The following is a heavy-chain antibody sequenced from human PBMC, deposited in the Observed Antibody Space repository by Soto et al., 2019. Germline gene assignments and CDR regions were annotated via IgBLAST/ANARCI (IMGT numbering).Heavy chain of an antibody. CDR3: ARVVGYDSSGYYPHYYYYGMDV. CDR1: GFTFSSYW. V-gene: IGHV3-74*01. D-gene: IGHD3-22*01. CDR2: INSDGSST. J-gene: IGHJ6*02. Sequence: PGGSLRLSCAASGFTFSSYWMHWVRQAPGKGLVWVSRINSDGSSTSYADSVKGRFTISRDNAKNTLYLQMNSLRAEDTAVYYCARVVGYDSSGYYPHYYYYGMDVWGQGTTVTVSS.